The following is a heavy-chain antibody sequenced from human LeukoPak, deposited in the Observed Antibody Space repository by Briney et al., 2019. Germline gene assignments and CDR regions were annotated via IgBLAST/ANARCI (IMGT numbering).Heavy chain of an antibody. CDR1: GGSISSYY. Sequence: QSSETLSLTCTVSGGSISSYYWSWIRQPPGKGLEWIGYIYYSGSTNYNPSLKSRVTISVDTSKNQFSLKLSSVTAADTAVYYCARALPDHSSGWYVDYYYYGMDAWGQGTTVTVSS. CDR2: IYYSGST. CDR3: ARALPDHSSGWYVDYYYYGMDA. V-gene: IGHV4-59*01. J-gene: IGHJ6*02. D-gene: IGHD6-19*01.